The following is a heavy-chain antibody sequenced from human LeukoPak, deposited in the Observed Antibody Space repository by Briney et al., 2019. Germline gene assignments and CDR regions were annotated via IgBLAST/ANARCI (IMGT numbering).Heavy chain of an antibody. Sequence: SETLSLTCTVSGGSISNYFWSWIRQSPGRGLEWIGYIYYTGSASYNPSLRSRLTISVDTSKNQFSLRLSSVTAADTAVYYCARYGTGSYQMKAFDIWGQGTMVTVSS. V-gene: IGHV4-59*01. J-gene: IGHJ3*02. CDR1: GGSISNYF. CDR3: ARYGTGSYQMKAFDI. D-gene: IGHD1-26*01. CDR2: IYYTGSA.